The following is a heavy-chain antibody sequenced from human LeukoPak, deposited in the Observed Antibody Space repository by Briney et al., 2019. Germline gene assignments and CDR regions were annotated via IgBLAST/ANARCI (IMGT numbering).Heavy chain of an antibody. J-gene: IGHJ6*03. CDR3: ASGTVVTPVDYYYMDV. D-gene: IGHD4-23*01. CDR1: GYTFTSYD. V-gene: IGHV1-8*01. Sequence: ASVKVSCKASGYTFTSYDINWVRQATGQGLEWMGWMNPNSGNTGCAQKFQGRVTMTRNTSISTAYMELSSLRSEDTAVYYCASGTVVTPVDYYYMDVWGKGTTVTVSS. CDR2: MNPNSGNT.